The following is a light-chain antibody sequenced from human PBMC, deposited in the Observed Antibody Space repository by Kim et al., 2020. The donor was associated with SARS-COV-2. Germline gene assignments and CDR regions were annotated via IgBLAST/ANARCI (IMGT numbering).Light chain of an antibody. CDR3: QSYDSSLSGVV. Sequence: MVTIACYQHSSNIGACKYVLWYQQPPSTAPKLLIYGNSNRPSGVPDRFSGSKSGTSASLAITGLQAEDEADYYCQSYDSSLSGVVFGGGTQLTVL. V-gene: IGLV1-40*01. CDR1: SSNIGACKY. CDR2: GNS. J-gene: IGLJ2*01.